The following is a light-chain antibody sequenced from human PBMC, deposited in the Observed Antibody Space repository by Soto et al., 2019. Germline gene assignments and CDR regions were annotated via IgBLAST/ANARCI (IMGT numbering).Light chain of an antibody. J-gene: IGKJ1*01. V-gene: IGKV1-5*03. CDR2: KAS. CDR3: QQFNSYSPGA. Sequence: DIEMTQSPATLSGSVGARVTITCRASQTISSWLAWYQQKPGKAPKLLIYKASSLESGVPSRFSGSGSGTDFTLTISSLQPEDFANYYCQQFNSYSPGAFGRGTKVDIK. CDR1: QTISSW.